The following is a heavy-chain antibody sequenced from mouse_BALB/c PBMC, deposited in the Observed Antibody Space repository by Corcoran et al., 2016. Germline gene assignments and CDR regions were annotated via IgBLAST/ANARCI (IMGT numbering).Heavy chain of an antibody. J-gene: IGHJ4*01. CDR3: ARGRRRAFYYAMDY. V-gene: IGHV4-1*02. CDR1: GFDFSGYW. D-gene: IGHD2-12*01. Sequence: DVQLLESGGGLVQPGGSLKLYCAASGFDFSGYWMSWVRQAPGKGLEWIGEINPDSSTINYTPSLKDKFIISRDNAKNTLYLQMSKVRSEDTALYYCARGRRRAFYYAMDYWVKEPQSPSPQ. CDR2: INPDSSTI.